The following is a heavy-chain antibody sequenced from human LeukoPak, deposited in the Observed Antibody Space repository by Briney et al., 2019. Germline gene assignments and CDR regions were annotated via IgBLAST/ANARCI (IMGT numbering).Heavy chain of an antibody. CDR3: AKDIARFGELFDPPGDY. CDR1: GFTVSSNY. CDR2: ISSSSSYI. J-gene: IGHJ4*02. V-gene: IGHV3-21*01. Sequence: PGGSLRLSCAASGFTVSSNYMNWVRQAPGKGLEWVSSISSSSSYIYYADSVKGRFTISRDNAKNSLYLQMNSLRAEDTAVYYCAKDIARFGELFDPPGDYWGQGTLVTVSS. D-gene: IGHD3-10*01.